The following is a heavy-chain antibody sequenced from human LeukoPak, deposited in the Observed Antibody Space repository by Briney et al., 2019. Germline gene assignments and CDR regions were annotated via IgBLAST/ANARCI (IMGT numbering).Heavy chain of an antibody. J-gene: IGHJ5*02. CDR2: IRYDGSNK. CDR3: AKDFFLVVPATNWFDP. CDR1: GFTFSSYG. V-gene: IGHV3-30*02. D-gene: IGHD2-2*01. Sequence: SGGSLRLSCAASGFTFSSYGMHWVRQAPGKGLEWVAFIRYDGSNKYYADSVKGRFTISRDNSKNTLYLQMNSLRAEDTAAYDFAKDFFLVVPATNWFDPWGQGTLLTVPS.